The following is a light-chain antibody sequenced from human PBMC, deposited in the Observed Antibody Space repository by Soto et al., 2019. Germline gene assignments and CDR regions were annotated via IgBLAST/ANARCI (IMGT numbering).Light chain of an antibody. J-gene: IGKJ1*01. CDR3: QQYNDWPPWT. CDR2: GAS. CDR1: QSVSSSY. V-gene: IGKV3-15*01. Sequence: PGARVTLSCRASQSVSSSYLTWYQQKPGQAPRLLIYGASTRATGIPARFSGSGSGTEFTLTISSLQSEDFAVYYCQQYNDWPPWTFGQGTKVDIK.